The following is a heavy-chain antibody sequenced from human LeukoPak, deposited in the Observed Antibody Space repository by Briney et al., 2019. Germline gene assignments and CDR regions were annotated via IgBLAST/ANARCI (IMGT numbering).Heavy chain of an antibody. CDR2: INRDGSEK. CDR1: EFTFSSYW. D-gene: IGHD2-21*01. Sequence: PGGSLRLSCVASEFTFSSYWMSWVRQAPGKGLEWVGNINRDGSEKYYVDSVKGRFTISRDNVKNSLYLQMNGLRAEDTAVYYCVRDVWGDRDSYFDYWGQGTLVTVSS. CDR3: VRDVWGDRDSYFDY. J-gene: IGHJ4*02. V-gene: IGHV3-7*03.